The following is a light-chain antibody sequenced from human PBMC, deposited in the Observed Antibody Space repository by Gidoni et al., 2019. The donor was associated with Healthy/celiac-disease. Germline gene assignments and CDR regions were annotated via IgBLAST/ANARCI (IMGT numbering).Light chain of an antibody. Sequence: DIVMTESPYSLAVSLGERATINCKSSQSVLYSSNNKNYLAWYQQKPGQPPKLLIYWASTRESGVPDRFSGSGSGTDFTLTISSLQAEDVAVYYCQQYYSTPVTFGPGTKVEIK. J-gene: IGKJ3*01. CDR2: WAS. V-gene: IGKV4-1*01. CDR3: QQYYSTPVT. CDR1: QSVLYSSNNKNY.